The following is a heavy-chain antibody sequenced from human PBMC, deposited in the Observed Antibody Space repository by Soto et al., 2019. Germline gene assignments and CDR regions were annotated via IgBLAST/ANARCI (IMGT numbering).Heavy chain of an antibody. CDR3: TTPYYDFWSGYWPGDYYYYGMDV. D-gene: IGHD3-3*01. J-gene: IGHJ6*02. Sequence: KGLEWIGEINHSGSINFNPSLKSRITISRDDSKNTLYLQMNSLKTEDTAVYYCTTPYYDFWSGYWPGDYYYYGMDVWGQGTTVTVSS. CDR2: INHSGSI. V-gene: IGHV4-34*10.